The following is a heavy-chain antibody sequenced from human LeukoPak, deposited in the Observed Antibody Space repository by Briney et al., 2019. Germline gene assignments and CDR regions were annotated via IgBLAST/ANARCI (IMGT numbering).Heavy chain of an antibody. Sequence: GSSLRLSCAASGFTFSSYAMHWVRQAPGKGLEWVAVISYDGSNKYYADSVKGRFTISRDNSKNTLYLQMNSLRAEDTAVYYCVRAASFLYYFDYCGQGTLVTVSS. D-gene: IGHD2/OR15-2a*01. J-gene: IGHJ4*02. CDR1: GFTFSSYA. CDR2: ISYDGSNK. V-gene: IGHV3-30*04. CDR3: VRAASFLYYFDY.